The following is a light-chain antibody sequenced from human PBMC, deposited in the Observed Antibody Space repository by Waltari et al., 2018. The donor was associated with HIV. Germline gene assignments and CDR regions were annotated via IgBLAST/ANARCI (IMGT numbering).Light chain of an antibody. CDR3: AAWDDSLNGWV. CDR1: SSHISRNP. J-gene: IGLJ3*02. V-gene: IGLV1-44*01. CDR2: TTT. Sequence: QSGLTQPPSASATPGQRVTISCSGSSSHISRNPIHWYQQVPGTAPKLLIYTTTQRPSGVPDRFSGSKSGSSASLAISGLQSEDEADYYCAAWDDSLNGWVFGGGTKLTVL.